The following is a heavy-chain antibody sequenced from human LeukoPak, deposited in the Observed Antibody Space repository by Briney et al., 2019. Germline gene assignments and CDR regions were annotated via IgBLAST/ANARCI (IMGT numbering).Heavy chain of an antibody. V-gene: IGHV4-59*01. CDR2: MYYSGST. CDR3: AREVYCGGDCYSSN. D-gene: IGHD2-21*02. Sequence: PSETLSLTCTVSGGSISSYYWSWIRQPPGKGLEGVGYMYYSGSTNYNPSLKSRVTISVDTSMNQFSLKLSSVTAADTAVYYCAREVYCGGDCYSSNWGQGTLVTVSS. CDR1: GGSISSYY. J-gene: IGHJ4*02.